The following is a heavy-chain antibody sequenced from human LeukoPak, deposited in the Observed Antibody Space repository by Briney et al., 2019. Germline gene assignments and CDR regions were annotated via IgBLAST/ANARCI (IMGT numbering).Heavy chain of an antibody. J-gene: IGHJ3*02. Sequence: GGSLRLSCAASGFTFSSYGMHWVRQAPGKGLEWVAVISYDGSNKYYADSVKGRFTISRDNSKNTLYLQMNSLRAEDTAVYYCAKTYYYDSSGYYLWAFDIWGQGTMVTVSS. D-gene: IGHD3-22*01. CDR3: AKTYYYDSSGYYLWAFDI. CDR2: ISYDGSNK. V-gene: IGHV3-30*18. CDR1: GFTFSSYG.